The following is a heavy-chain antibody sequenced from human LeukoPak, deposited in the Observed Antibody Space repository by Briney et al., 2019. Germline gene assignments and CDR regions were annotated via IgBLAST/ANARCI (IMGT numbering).Heavy chain of an antibody. CDR1: GFTFSGYA. CDR3: GRGKSPAAVDD. Sequence: GGSLRLSCAASGFTFSGYAMSWVRQAPGKGLMWVSHINGDGSNVNYADSVKGRFTISRDNAKNTLYLQMNSRRVEDTALYYCGRGKSPAAVDDWGQGTLVTVPS. V-gene: IGHV3-74*01. D-gene: IGHD2-2*01. CDR2: INGDGSNV. J-gene: IGHJ4*02.